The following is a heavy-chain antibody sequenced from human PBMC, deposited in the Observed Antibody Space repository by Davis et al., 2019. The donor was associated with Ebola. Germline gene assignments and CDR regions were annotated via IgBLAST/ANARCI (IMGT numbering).Heavy chain of an antibody. CDR2: IKSKTDGGTT. Sequence: GESLKISCAASGFTFSNAWMNWVRQAPGKGLEWVVRIKSKTDGGTTDYAAPVKGRFTISRDDSKNTLYLQMNSLKTEDTAVYYCTPGNPFDYWGQGTLVTVSS. D-gene: IGHD1-14*01. J-gene: IGHJ4*02. CDR1: GFTFSNAW. V-gene: IGHV3-15*07. CDR3: TPGNPFDY.